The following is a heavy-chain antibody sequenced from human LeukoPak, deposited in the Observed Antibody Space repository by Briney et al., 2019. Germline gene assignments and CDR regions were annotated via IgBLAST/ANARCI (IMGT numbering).Heavy chain of an antibody. V-gene: IGHV1-18*01. D-gene: IGHD3-3*01. Sequence: AASVKVSCKASGYTFTNYGISWVRQAPGHGLEWMGWTSAYNGNTKYAQNVQGRVMMTTDTSTSTAYMELRSLRPDDTAVYFCARDRSFRSDFWSVTDAFDMWGPGTMVIVSS. J-gene: IGHJ3*02. CDR1: GYTFTNYG. CDR3: ARDRSFRSDFWSVTDAFDM. CDR2: TSAYNGNT.